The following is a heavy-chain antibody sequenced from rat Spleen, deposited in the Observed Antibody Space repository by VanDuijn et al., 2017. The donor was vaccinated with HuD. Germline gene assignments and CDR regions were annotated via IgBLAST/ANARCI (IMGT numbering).Heavy chain of an antibody. V-gene: IGHV2-47*01. Sequence: QVQLKESGPDLVQPSQTLSLTCTVSGFSLTSYNVHWIRQPPGKGLEWMGVIWSHGGIDYNSAIKSRLSISRDTSKSQVFLKMNSLQTEDTAMYFCARGSVFFDYWGQGVMVTVSS. J-gene: IGHJ2*01. CDR2: IWSHGGI. CDR3: ARGSVFFDY. CDR1: GFSLTSYN.